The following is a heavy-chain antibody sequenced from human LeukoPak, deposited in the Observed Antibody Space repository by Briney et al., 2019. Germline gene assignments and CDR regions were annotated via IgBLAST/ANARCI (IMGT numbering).Heavy chain of an antibody. Sequence: ASVKVSCKASGYTFTSYYMHWVRQAPGQGLEWMGIINPSGGSTSYAQKFQGRVTMTRDTSKNQFSLKLSSVTAADTAVYYCAREGRFGSHRGAFDIWGQGTMVTVSS. V-gene: IGHV1-46*01. CDR1: GYTFTSYY. D-gene: IGHD3-10*01. CDR3: AREGRFGSHRGAFDI. J-gene: IGHJ3*02. CDR2: INPSGGST.